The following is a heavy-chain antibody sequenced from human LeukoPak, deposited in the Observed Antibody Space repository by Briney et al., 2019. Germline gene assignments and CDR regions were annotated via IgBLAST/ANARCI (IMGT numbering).Heavy chain of an antibody. CDR1: GYSFNDYY. CDR2: INPKSGGT. CDR3: ARVSLRGYDGDY. V-gene: IGHV1-2*02. J-gene: IGHJ4*02. Sequence: ASVKVSCKASGYSFNDYYIYWVRQAPGQGLEWMGGINPKSGGTKYALNFQGRVTMTRDTSISTAHMELSRLRSDDTAVYYCARVSLRGYDGDYWGQGTLVTVSP. D-gene: IGHD5-18*01.